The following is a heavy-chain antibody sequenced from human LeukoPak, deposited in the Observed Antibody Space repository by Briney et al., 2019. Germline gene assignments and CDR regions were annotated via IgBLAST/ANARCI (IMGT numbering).Heavy chain of an antibody. J-gene: IGHJ4*02. D-gene: IGHD3-10*01. Sequence: RAALSLSCAPPGVPLNSYAMSWVRQAPGKGLEWVSRISGSGGSKYYGNSVKGRFTISRDKSKNTLYLQMNRLRAEDTGVYFCAKDLASFGSGSNVIGGDYSGQGTLVTVSS. CDR3: AKDLASFGSGSNVIGGDY. CDR2: ISGSGGSK. V-gene: IGHV3-23*01. CDR1: GVPLNSYA.